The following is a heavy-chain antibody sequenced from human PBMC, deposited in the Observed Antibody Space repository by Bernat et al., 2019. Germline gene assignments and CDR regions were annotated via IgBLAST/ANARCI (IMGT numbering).Heavy chain of an antibody. CDR2: IKSKIDGGTT. D-gene: IGHD4/OR15-4a*01. V-gene: IGHV3-15*07. J-gene: IGHJ4*02. Sequence: EVQLVESGGGLVKPGGSLRLSCAASGFTFSNAWMNWVRQAPGEGLEWVGRIKSKIDGGTTDYGAPMKGRFTISRDDSKKTLYLQMNSLKTEDTAVYYCTTGQIGSNPSRFDYWGQGTLVTVSS. CDR3: TTGQIGSNPSRFDY. CDR1: GFTFSNAW.